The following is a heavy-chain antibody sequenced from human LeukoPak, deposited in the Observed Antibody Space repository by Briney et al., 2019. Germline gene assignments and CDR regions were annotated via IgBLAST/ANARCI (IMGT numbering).Heavy chain of an antibody. CDR1: GFTFSSYG. Sequence: PGGSLRLSCAASGFTFSSYGMHWVRQAPGKGLEWVAVISYDGSNKYYADSVKGRFTISRDNSKNTLYLQMNSLRAEDTAVYYCAKHGGYYYDSSGFDYWGQGTLVTVSS. D-gene: IGHD3-22*01. CDR2: ISYDGSNK. V-gene: IGHV3-30*18. CDR3: AKHGGYYYDSSGFDY. J-gene: IGHJ4*02.